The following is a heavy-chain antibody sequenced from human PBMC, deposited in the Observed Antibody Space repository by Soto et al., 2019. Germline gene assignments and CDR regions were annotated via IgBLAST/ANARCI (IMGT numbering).Heavy chain of an antibody. V-gene: IGHV3-30-3*01. D-gene: IGHD2-15*01. CDR1: GFTFSSYA. CDR2: ISYDGSNK. CDR3: ARVGCSGGSCYLDAFDI. Sequence: GGSLRLSCAASGFTFSSYAMHWVRQAPGKGLEWVAVISYDGSNKYYADSVKGRFTISRDNSKNTLYLQMNSLRAEDTAVYYCARVGCSGGSCYLDAFDIWGQGTMVTVSS. J-gene: IGHJ3*02.